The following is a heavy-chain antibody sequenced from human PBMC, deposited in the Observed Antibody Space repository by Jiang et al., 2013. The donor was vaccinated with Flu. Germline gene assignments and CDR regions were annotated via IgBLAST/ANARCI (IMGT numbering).Heavy chain of an antibody. CDR2: INAGNGNT. CDR3: ARAIWPHYYDSSGQDMPNY. V-gene: IGHV1-3*01. J-gene: IGHJ4*02. D-gene: IGHD3-22*01. CDR1: GYTFTSYA. Sequence: GAEVKKPGASVKVSCKASGYTFTSYAMHWVRQAPGQRLEWMGWINAGNGNTKYSQKFQGRVTITRDTSASTAYMELSSLRSEDTAVYYCARAIWPHYYDSSGQDMPNYWGQGTLVTVSS.